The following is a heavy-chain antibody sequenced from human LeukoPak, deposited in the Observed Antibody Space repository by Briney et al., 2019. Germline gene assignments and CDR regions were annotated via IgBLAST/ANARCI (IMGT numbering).Heavy chain of an antibody. CDR2: INHSGST. D-gene: IGHD6-6*01. CDR1: GGSFSGYY. V-gene: IGHV4-34*01. Sequence: PSETLSLTCAVYGGSFSGYYWSWIRQPPGKGLEWIGEINHSGSTNYNPPLKSRVTISVDTSKNQFSLKLSSVTAADTAVYYCARGPLDSSSSGEYYFDYWGQGTLVTVSS. CDR3: ARGPLDSSSSGEYYFDY. J-gene: IGHJ4*02.